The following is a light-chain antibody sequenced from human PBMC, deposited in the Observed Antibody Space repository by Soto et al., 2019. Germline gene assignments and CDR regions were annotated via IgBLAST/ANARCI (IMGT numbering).Light chain of an antibody. V-gene: IGKV1-39*01. CDR3: QQSYSTPRT. CDR2: AAS. Sequence: DIQMTHSPSSLSASVGESVIRTCRASQTIRSHLNWYQQKPGEAPDLLIYAASTLQTGVPSRFSGNGSGTDFTLTISSLQPEDFATYYCQQSYSTPRTFGPGTKVDI. J-gene: IGKJ1*01. CDR1: QTIRSH.